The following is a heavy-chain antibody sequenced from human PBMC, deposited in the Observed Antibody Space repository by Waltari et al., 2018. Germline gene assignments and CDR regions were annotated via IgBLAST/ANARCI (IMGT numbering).Heavy chain of an antibody. V-gene: IGHV3-53*01. CDR3: ATLGAYLGAFEV. Sequence: EVLLLEPGGASIHPGGSLCLTCAASESLFWHNYMAWVRQAPGKGLEWVSVIYAGGGSDSADSVRGRFTISRDNSKNTLYLEMNALRPDDTAVYYCATLGAYLGAFEVWGRGTMVTVSS. D-gene: IGHD3-16*01. CDR2: IYAGGGS. J-gene: IGHJ3*01. CDR1: ESLFWHNY.